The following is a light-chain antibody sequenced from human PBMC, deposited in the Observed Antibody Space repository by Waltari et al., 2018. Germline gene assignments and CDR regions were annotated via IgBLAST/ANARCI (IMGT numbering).Light chain of an antibody. CDR2: DAS. CDR3: QQYTNWPLT. V-gene: IGKV3D-15*01. J-gene: IGKJ4*01. CDR1: QSIRST. Sequence: EIVLTQSPATLSVSPGERATLSCWASQSIRSTLAWYQQKPGQAPRLLIYDASTRATGPPVRFSGSGSGTYFTLTISSLQSEDFAVYYCQQYTNWPLTFGGGTKVEI.